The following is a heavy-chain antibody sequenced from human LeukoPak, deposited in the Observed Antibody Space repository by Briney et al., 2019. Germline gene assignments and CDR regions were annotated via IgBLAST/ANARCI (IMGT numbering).Heavy chain of an antibody. Sequence: PGGSLRLSCAASGFIFSDYIMNWVRKAPGKGLEWVSSITSSGSKYYADSVKGRFTISRDNVKNSLSLQMNSLGADDTALYYCARDFEERGYYLADFDYWGQGTMVIVSS. V-gene: IGHV3-69-1*01. CDR2: ITSSGSK. D-gene: IGHD3-22*01. J-gene: IGHJ4*02. CDR1: GFIFSDYI. CDR3: ARDFEERGYYLADFDY.